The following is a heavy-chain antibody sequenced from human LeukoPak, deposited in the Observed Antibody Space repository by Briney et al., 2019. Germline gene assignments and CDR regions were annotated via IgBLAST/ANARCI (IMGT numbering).Heavy chain of an antibody. J-gene: IGHJ4*02. CDR3: ARLKDDVTKFDY. CDR1: GFSFSRYW. V-gene: IGHV3-7*01. CDR2: INQDVSRI. D-gene: IGHD2-8*01. Sequence: GGSLRLSCAGSGFSFSRYWMAWVRQAPGKGLEWVASINQDVSRIHYVDSVKGRFTISRDNAKNSLFLQMNSLRVEDSAVYFCARLKDDVTKFDYWGQGTLVTVSS.